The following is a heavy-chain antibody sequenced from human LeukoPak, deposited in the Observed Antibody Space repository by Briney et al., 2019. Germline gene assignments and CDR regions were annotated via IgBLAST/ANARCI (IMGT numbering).Heavy chain of an antibody. CDR2: VYYSVT. J-gene: IGHJ3*02. V-gene: IGHV4-39*07. D-gene: IGHD1-26*01. Sequence: SETLSLTCTVSGGSISNSNYYWAWIRQPPGKGLEWIGSVYYSVTHYNPSLMSRITISLDMSNNQFSLNVSSVTAADTAVYYCARASRATSGFDIWGQGTMVTVSS. CDR1: GGSISNSNYY. CDR3: ARASRATSGFDI.